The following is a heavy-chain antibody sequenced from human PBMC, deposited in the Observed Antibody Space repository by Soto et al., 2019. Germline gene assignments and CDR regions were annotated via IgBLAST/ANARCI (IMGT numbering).Heavy chain of an antibody. CDR1: GFTFSSYA. Sequence: SLRLSCAASGFTFSSYAMHWVRQAPGKGLEWVAVISYDGSNKYYADSVKGRFTISRDNSKNTLYLQMNSLRAEDTAVYYCARGPSVVVVAAILDPWGQGTLVTVSS. J-gene: IGHJ5*02. D-gene: IGHD2-15*01. CDR3: ARGPSVVVVAAILDP. CDR2: ISYDGSNK. V-gene: IGHV3-30-3*01.